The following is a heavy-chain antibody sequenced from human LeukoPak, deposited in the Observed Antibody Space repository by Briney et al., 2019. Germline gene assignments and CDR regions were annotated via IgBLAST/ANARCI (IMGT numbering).Heavy chain of an antibody. CDR3: AGSIRGMATILDY. CDR2: IYYSGST. V-gene: IGHV4-39*07. CDR1: GGSISSSSYY. D-gene: IGHD5-24*01. J-gene: IGHJ4*02. Sequence: SETLSLTCTVSGGSISSSSYYWGWIRQPPGKGLEWVGSIYYSGSTYYNPSLKSRVTISVDTSKNQFSLKLSSVTAADTAVYYCAGSIRGMATILDYWGQGTLVTVSS.